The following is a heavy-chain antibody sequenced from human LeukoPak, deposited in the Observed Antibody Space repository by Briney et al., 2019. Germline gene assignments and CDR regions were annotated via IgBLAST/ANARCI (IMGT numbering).Heavy chain of an antibody. Sequence: PGGSLRLSCAASGFTFSSYAVHWVRQAPGKGLEWVAIISYDGRNKYYADSVKGRFTISRDNSKNTLYLQMNSLRAEDTAVYSCARDLTFGYSTSWAHLDYWGQGTLVTVSS. CDR2: ISYDGRNK. V-gene: IGHV3-30*04. CDR1: GFTFSSYA. D-gene: IGHD6-13*01. CDR3: ARDLTFGYSTSWAHLDY. J-gene: IGHJ4*02.